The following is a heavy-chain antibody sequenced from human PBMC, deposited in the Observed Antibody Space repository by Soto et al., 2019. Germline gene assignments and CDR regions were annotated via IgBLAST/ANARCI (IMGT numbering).Heavy chain of an antibody. CDR1: GSSISPYY. Sequence: QVQLQESGPRLVKPSETLSLTCSVSGSSISPYYWTWLRQAPGKGLEGIGYLFYRGTATYNPALKSRVTISLDTSKKQVSLRLSSVTAADTAVYYCAREKDRILGGYAFGYWGPGTTVTVSS. CDR3: AREKDRILGGYAFGY. V-gene: IGHV4-59*01. CDR2: LFYRGTA. J-gene: IGHJ3*01. D-gene: IGHD1-26*01.